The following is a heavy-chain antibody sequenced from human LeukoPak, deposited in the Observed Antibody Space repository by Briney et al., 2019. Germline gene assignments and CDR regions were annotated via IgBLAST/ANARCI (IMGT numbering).Heavy chain of an antibody. Sequence: SETLSLTCTVSGGSISSGSYYWSWIRQPVGKGLEWIGRIYTSGSTNYNPSLKSRVTISVDASKNQFSLKLSSVTAADTAVYYCARDNDFWSAWGQGTLVTVSS. CDR3: ARDNDFWSA. D-gene: IGHD3-3*01. J-gene: IGHJ5*02. CDR2: IYTSGST. V-gene: IGHV4-61*02. CDR1: GGSISSGSYY.